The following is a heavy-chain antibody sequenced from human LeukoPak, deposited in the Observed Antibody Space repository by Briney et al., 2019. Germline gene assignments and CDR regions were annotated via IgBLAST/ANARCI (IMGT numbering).Heavy chain of an antibody. J-gene: IGHJ3*02. CDR2: IRSKANSYAT. Sequence: GGSLRLSCAASGFTFSGSAMHWVRQASGKGLEWVGRIRSKANSYATAYAASVKGRFTISRDDPKNTAYLQMNSLKTEDTAVYYCTAVGRILTGYQDAFDIWGQGTMVTVSS. CDR1: GFTFSGSA. D-gene: IGHD3-9*01. CDR3: TAVGRILTGYQDAFDI. V-gene: IGHV3-73*01.